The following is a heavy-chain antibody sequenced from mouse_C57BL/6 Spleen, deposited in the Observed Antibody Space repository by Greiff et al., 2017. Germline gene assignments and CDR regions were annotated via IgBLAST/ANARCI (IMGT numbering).Heavy chain of an antibody. CDR1: GYTFTSYW. V-gene: IGHV1-69*01. CDR3: ARRSLGDYYAMDY. CDR2: IDPSDSYT. Sequence: VKLQQPGAELVMPGASVKLSCKASGYTFTSYWMHWVKQRPGQGLEWIGEIDPSDSYTNYNQKFKGKSTLTVDKSSSTAYMQLSSLTSEDSAVYYCARRSLGDYYAMDYWGQGTSVTVSS. D-gene: IGHD3-1*01. J-gene: IGHJ4*01.